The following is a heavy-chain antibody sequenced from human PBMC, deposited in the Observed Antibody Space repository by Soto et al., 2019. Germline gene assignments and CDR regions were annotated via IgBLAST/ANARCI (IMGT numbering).Heavy chain of an antibody. D-gene: IGHD2-21*01. CDR2: INANGGST. Sequence: PGGSLRLSCSTSGFRFNSFAIHWVRQAPGKGLEYVSAINANGGSTYFADSVKGRFSISRDASRNNVFLEMNSLSREDTAVYHCAKGRSGAYYSDALDVWGQGTTVTVSS. J-gene: IGHJ6*02. V-gene: IGHV3-64D*06. CDR3: AKGRSGAYYSDALDV. CDR1: GFRFNSFA.